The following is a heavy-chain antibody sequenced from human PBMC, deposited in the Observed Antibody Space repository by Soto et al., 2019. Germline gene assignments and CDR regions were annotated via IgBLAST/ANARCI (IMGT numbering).Heavy chain of an antibody. Sequence: EVQLVESGGGLVQPGGSLRLSCSASGFTISSYAMHWVRQAPGKGLEYVSVTYSKGGSTYYADSVKGRFTISTDNSKNTLNLQMSRLRAEATAVYYCVRDFWGFDYWGQGTLVTVSS. CDR1: GFTISSYA. CDR3: VRDFWGFDY. CDR2: TYSKGGST. J-gene: IGHJ4*02. D-gene: IGHD3-16*01. V-gene: IGHV3-64D*06.